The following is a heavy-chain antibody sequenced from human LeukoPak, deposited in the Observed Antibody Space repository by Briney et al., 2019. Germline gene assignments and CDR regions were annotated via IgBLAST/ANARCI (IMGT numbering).Heavy chain of an antibody. CDR2: IGVSGIHT. D-gene: IGHD3-16*01. CDR1: GFNFRIQG. V-gene: IGHV3-23*01. Sequence: GGSLRLSCAASGFNFRIQGINWVRQAPGKGLEWVSAIGVSGIHTYFADSVKGRFSISRDDSRNTVYLQMKSLRAGDTALYFCARDLSLLGLDDWGQGTLVTVSS. J-gene: IGHJ4*02. CDR3: ARDLSLLGLDD.